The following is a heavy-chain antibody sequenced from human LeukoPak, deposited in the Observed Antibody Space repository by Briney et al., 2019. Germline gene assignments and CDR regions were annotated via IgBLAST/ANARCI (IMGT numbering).Heavy chain of an antibody. D-gene: IGHD3-3*01. J-gene: IGHJ3*01. CDR2: MNPNSGNT. CDR1: GYTFTSYD. Sequence: ASVKVSCKASGYTFTSYDINWVRQATGQGLEWMGWMNPNSGNTGYAQKFQGRVTMTRNTSISTAYMELSSLRSEDTAVYYCARGLRFLERFDDAFDLWGQGTMVTVSS. V-gene: IGHV1-8*01. CDR3: ARGLRFLERFDDAFDL.